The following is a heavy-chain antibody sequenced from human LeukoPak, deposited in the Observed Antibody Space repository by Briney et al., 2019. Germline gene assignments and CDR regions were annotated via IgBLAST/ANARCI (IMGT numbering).Heavy chain of an antibody. D-gene: IGHD5-24*01. V-gene: IGHV3-23*01. J-gene: IGHJ4*02. CDR3: ARAEMATITGTDY. Sequence: GGSLRLSCAASGFIFNYYAMNWVRQAPGKGLEWVSVINGSGGTTYYADSVKGRFTISRDSSKNTLYLQMNSLRAEDTAVYYCARAEMATITGTDYWGQGTLVTVSS. CDR2: INGSGGTT. CDR1: GFIFNYYA.